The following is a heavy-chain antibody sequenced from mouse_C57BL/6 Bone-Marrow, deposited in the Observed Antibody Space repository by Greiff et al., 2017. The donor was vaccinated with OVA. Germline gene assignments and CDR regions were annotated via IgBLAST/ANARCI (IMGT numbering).Heavy chain of an antibody. CDR3: VYGNYSWFAY. Sequence: VQLQQSGAELVRPGTSVKVSCKASGYAFTNYLIEWVKQRPGQGLEWIGVINPGSGGTNYNEKFKGKATLTADKSSSTAYMQLSSLTSEDSAVYFCVYGNYSWFAYWGQGTLVTVSA. D-gene: IGHD2-1*01. CDR1: GYAFTNYL. V-gene: IGHV1-54*01. J-gene: IGHJ3*01. CDR2: INPGSGGT.